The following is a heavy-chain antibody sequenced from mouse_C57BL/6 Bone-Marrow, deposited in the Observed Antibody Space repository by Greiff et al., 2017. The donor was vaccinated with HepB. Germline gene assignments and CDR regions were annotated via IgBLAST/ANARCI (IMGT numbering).Heavy chain of an antibody. CDR2: FYPGSGSI. J-gene: IGHJ4*01. Sequence: QVQLKESGAELVKPGASVKLSCKASGYTFTEYTIHWVKQRSGQGLEWIGWFYPGSGSIKYNEKFKDKATLTADKSSSTVYMELSRLTSEDSAVYFCARHGAYYSNYPGFYYAMDYWGQGTSVTVSS. CDR1: GYTFTEYT. CDR3: ARHGAYYSNYPGFYYAMDY. D-gene: IGHD2-5*01. V-gene: IGHV1-62-2*01.